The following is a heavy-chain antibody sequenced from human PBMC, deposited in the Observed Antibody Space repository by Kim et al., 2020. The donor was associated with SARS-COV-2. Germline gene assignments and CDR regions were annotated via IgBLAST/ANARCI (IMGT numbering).Heavy chain of an antibody. D-gene: IGHD6-19*01. CDR3: AGGYSSGWYGGDLYGMDV. J-gene: IGHJ6*02. CDR1: GFTFDDYA. V-gene: IGHV3-9*01. Sequence: GGSLRLSCAASGFTFDDYAMHWVRQAPGKGLEWVSGISWNSGSIGYADSVKGRFTISRDNAKNSLYLQMNSLRAEDTALYYCAGGYSSGWYGGDLYGMDVWGQGTTVTVSS. CDR2: ISWNSGSI.